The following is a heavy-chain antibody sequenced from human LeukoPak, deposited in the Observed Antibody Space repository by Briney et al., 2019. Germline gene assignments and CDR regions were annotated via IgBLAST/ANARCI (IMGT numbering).Heavy chain of an antibody. CDR1: GLIFSSYG. J-gene: IGHJ6*03. Sequence: GGSLRLSCAASGLIFSSYGMHWVRQAPGEGLEWVAYIRHDESKTFYADSVKGRFTISKDNSKNTLYLQMHSLRAEDTALYYCAKPVIPSAYQGTYYMDVWGKGTTVTVSS. V-gene: IGHV3-30*02. CDR3: AKPVIPSAYQGTYYMDV. D-gene: IGHD3-16*01. CDR2: IRHDESKT.